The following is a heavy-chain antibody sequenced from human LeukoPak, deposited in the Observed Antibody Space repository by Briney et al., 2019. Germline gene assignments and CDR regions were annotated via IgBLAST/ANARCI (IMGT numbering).Heavy chain of an antibody. J-gene: IGHJ4*02. Sequence: GGSLRLSCAASGFTFSIYAMSWVRQAPGKGLQWVSSLTSSGDGTYYADSVKGRFTISRDNSENMLYLQMNSLRVEDTAVYFCAKDRPNYYGSNGHYYRRDGDYWGQGTLVTVSS. D-gene: IGHD3-22*01. V-gene: IGHV3-23*01. CDR1: GFTFSIYA. CDR2: LTSSGDGT. CDR3: AKDRPNYYGSNGHYYRRDGDY.